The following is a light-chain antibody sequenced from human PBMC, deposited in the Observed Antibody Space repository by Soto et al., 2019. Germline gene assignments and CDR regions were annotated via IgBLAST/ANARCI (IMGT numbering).Light chain of an antibody. V-gene: IGKV4-1*01. CDR3: QQYLYTPVT. Sequence: DTVLTQSPDSLAVSLGERTTINCKSSQSLSYNSYSKDFLAWFQQKPGQPPKLLIYWASIREFGVPDRFSGSGSGTDFTLTINSLQAEDVAVYYCQQYLYTPVTFGGGTKVEIK. CDR1: QSLSYNSYSKDF. CDR2: WAS. J-gene: IGKJ4*01.